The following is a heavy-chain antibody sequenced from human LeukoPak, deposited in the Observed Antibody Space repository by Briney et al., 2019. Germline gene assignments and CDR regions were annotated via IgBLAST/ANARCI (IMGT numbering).Heavy chain of an antibody. D-gene: IGHD2-2*01. Sequence: GASVKLSCKASGYTFTSYGISWVRQAPGQGLEWMGWISAYNGNTNYAQKLQGRVTMTTDTSTSTAYMELRSLRSDDTAVYYCARDRCSSTSCLNWFDPWGQGTLVTVSS. J-gene: IGHJ5*02. V-gene: IGHV1-18*01. CDR3: ARDRCSSTSCLNWFDP. CDR2: ISAYNGNT. CDR1: GYTFTSYG.